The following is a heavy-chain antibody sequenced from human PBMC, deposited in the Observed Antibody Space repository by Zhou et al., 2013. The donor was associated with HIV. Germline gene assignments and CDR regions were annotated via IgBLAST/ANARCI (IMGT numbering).Heavy chain of an antibody. CDR2: IIPILGIA. V-gene: IGHV1-69*04. CDR1: GDSFNRFA. CDR3: AREAPAVPRYYYYYYMDV. Sequence: QVQLVQSGGEVKEPGTSVKVSCKGSGDSFNRFAISWVRQAPGQGLEWMGRIIPILGIANYAQKFQGRVTITADKSTSTAYMELSSLRSEDTAVYYCAREAPAVPRYYYYYYMDVWGKGTTVTVSS. J-gene: IGHJ6*03. D-gene: IGHD3-10*01.